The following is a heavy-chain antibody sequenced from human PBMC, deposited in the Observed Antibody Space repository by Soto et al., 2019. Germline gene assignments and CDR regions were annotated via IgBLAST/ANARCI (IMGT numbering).Heavy chain of an antibody. CDR3: ATGAYCSGGSCSAYYYYYYGMDL. D-gene: IGHD2-15*01. CDR2: LVVGTGNT. CDR1: GFTFRSSA. J-gene: IGHJ6*02. Sequence: SVKVSCKTSGFTFRSSAVQWVRQARGQRLEWIGWLVVGTGNTNYAQKFQQRVTISSDRSTNTVSMELSSLTSEDTAVYYCATGAYCSGGSCSAYYYYYYGMDLWGQGTTVTVSS. V-gene: IGHV1-58*01.